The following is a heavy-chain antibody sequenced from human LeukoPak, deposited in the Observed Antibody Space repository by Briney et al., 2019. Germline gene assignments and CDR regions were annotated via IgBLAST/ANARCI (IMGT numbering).Heavy chain of an antibody. D-gene: IGHD3-22*01. J-gene: IGHJ4*02. CDR2: INPNSGGT. V-gene: IGHV1-2*06. CDR1: GYTFTGYY. CDR3: ARDSRHYYDSSGYGGY. Sequence: ASVKFSCKASGYTFTGYYMHWVRQAPGQGLEWMGRINPNSGGTNYAQKFQGRVTMTRDTSISTAYMELSRLRSDDTAVYYCARDSRHYYDSSGYGGYWGQGTLVTVSS.